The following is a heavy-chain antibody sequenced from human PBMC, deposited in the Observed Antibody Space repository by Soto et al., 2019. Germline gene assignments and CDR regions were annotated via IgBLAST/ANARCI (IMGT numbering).Heavy chain of an antibody. V-gene: IGHV4-34*01. CDR2: INHSGST. D-gene: IGHD3-16*02. CDR1: GGSFSGYY. Sequence: PSETLSLTCAVYGGSFSGYYWSWIRQPPGKGLEWIGEINHSGSTNYNPSLKSRVTISVDTSKNQFSLKLSSVTAADTAVYYCARSGEYDYVWGSYRFGGYHLYWGQGTLVTVS. CDR3: ARSGEYDYVWGSYRFGGYHLY. J-gene: IGHJ4*02.